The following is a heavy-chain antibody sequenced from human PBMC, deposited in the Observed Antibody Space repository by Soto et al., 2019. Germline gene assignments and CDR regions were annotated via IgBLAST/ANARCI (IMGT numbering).Heavy chain of an antibody. CDR2: IYYSGST. J-gene: IGHJ6*03. Sequence: PSETLSLTCTVSGGSISSYYWSWIRQPPGKGLEWIGYIYYSGSTNYNPSLKSRVTISVDTSKNQFSLKLSSVTAADTAVYYCARQREEYQLPHYYYYYMAVWGKGITVTVSS. V-gene: IGHV4-59*08. CDR3: ARQREEYQLPHYYYYYMAV. D-gene: IGHD2-2*01. CDR1: GGSISSYY.